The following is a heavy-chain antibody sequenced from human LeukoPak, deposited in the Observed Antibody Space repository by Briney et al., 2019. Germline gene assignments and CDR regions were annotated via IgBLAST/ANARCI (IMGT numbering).Heavy chain of an antibody. CDR1: GFTFSDYY. CDR2: ISSSASTI. J-gene: IGHJ4*02. CDR3: ARAPWMGVSGSYLDH. Sequence: GGSLRLSCAASGFTFSDYYMSWVRQAPGKGLEWVSYISSSASTIYYADSVKGRFTISRDNAKNSLYLQMNSLRGEDTAMYYCARAPWMGVSGSYLDHWGQGTLVTVSS. V-gene: IGHV3-11*04. D-gene: IGHD1-26*01.